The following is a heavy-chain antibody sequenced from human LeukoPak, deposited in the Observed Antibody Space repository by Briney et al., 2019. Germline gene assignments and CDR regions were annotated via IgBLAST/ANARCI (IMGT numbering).Heavy chain of an antibody. V-gene: IGHV3-23*01. Sequence: GRSLRLSCAASGFTFNSHAMSWVRQAPGKGLEWVSAISGRADGTYYADSVRGRFTISRDNSKNTVDLQMNSLRAEDTAVFYCAKHQDYGAFDYWGQGTLVTVSS. D-gene: IGHD4-17*01. CDR1: GFTFNSHA. J-gene: IGHJ4*02. CDR3: AKHQDYGAFDY. CDR2: ISGRADGT.